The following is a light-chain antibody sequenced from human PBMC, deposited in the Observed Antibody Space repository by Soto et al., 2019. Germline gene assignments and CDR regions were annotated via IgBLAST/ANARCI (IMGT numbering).Light chain of an antibody. CDR1: QSVSSSY. J-gene: IGKJ1*01. V-gene: IGKV3-20*01. CDR3: QQYGRCRWR. CDR2: GAS. Sequence: EIVLTHSPGTLSLSPGERATLSCRASQSVSSSYLAWYQQKPGQAPRLLISGASSSATGIPDRFSGSGSGKYFTLTISTLEPEDFGVYFCQQYGRCRWRLGQRTHVDIK.